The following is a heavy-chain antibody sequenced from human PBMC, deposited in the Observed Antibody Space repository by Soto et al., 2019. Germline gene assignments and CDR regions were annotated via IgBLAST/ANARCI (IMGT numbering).Heavy chain of an antibody. CDR2: IYWDDDK. CDR3: IQSRCGGDCLQSYASHYYYGMDV. V-gene: IGHV2-5*02. D-gene: IGHD2-21*02. CDR1: GFSLSTSGVG. J-gene: IGHJ6*02. Sequence: SGPTLVNPTQTLTLTCTFSGFSLSTSGVGVGWIRQPPGKALEWLALIYWDDDKRYSPSLKSRLTITKDTSKNQLVLTITNMDPVDTATYYCIQSRCGGDCLQSYASHYYYGMDVWGQGTTVTVSS.